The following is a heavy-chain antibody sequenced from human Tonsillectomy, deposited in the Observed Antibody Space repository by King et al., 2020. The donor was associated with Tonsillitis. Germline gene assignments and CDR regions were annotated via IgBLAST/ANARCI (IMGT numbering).Heavy chain of an antibody. CDR3: ARDSGVSYGAADY. D-gene: IGHD5-18*01. J-gene: IGHJ4*02. Sequence: VQLVESGGGVVQPGRSLRLSCAASGFSFYSYGMHWVRQAPGKGLEGVAVIWYDGSNKFYADSVKGRFTIARDNSKKTLYLQMNSLRAEDTAVYYCARDSGVSYGAADYWGQGTLVTVSS. CDR1: GFSFYSYG. V-gene: IGHV3-33*08. CDR2: IWYDGSNK.